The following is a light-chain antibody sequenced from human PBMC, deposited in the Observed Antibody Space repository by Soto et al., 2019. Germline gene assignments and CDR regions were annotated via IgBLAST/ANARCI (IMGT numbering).Light chain of an antibody. CDR3: SSYTSISTVV. Sequence: QSALTQPASVSGSPGQSITVSCTGTSDDVGTYNYVSWYQQHPGKAPKLIIYDVSYRPSGVSNRFSGSKSGNTASLTISGLLAEDEADYYCSSYTSISTVVFGGGTKLTVL. J-gene: IGLJ2*01. CDR1: SDDVGTYNY. CDR2: DVS. V-gene: IGLV2-14*03.